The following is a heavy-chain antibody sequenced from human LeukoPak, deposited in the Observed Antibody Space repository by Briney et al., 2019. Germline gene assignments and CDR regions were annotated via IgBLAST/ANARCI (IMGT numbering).Heavy chain of an antibody. Sequence: GESLKISCKGSGYSFTSYWIGWVRQMPGKGLEWMGIIYPGDSDTRYSPSFQGQVTISADKSISTAYLHWSSLKASDTAIYYCARQAWGDYGEVDYWGQGTLVTVSS. CDR1: GYSFTSYW. D-gene: IGHD4-17*01. CDR3: ARQAWGDYGEVDY. CDR2: IYPGDSDT. V-gene: IGHV5-51*01. J-gene: IGHJ4*02.